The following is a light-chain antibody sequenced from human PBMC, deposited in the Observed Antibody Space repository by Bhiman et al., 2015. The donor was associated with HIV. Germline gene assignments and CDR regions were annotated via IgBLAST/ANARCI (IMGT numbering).Light chain of an antibody. CDR2: DVS. Sequence: QSALTQPASVSGSPGQSITISCTGTSSDVGGYKHVSWYQQHPGKAPKLMIYDVSNRPSGVSNRFSGSKSGNTASLTISGLQAEDEADYYCSSYTSSSTGVVFGEGTKLTVL. J-gene: IGLJ2*01. CDR1: SSDVGGYKH. V-gene: IGLV2-14*03. CDR3: SSYTSSSTGVV.